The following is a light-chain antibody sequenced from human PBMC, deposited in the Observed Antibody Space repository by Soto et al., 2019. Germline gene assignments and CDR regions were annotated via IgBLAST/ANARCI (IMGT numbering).Light chain of an antibody. Sequence: ETAMTQSPVTLSLSPGERATLSCRASQTVGDNVAWYRQKPGQPPSLLIYGASTRAPGVPARFSGSGSGTDFILTISSLQSEDFAVYYCQQYGRSPFTFGPGTKVDIK. CDR1: QTVGDN. V-gene: IGKV3-15*01. CDR3: QQYGRSPFT. J-gene: IGKJ3*01. CDR2: GAS.